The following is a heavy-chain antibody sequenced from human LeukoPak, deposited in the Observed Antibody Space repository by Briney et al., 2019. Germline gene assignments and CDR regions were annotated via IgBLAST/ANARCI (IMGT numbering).Heavy chain of an antibody. D-gene: IGHD3-9*01. CDR1: GYTFTSYD. Sequence: GASVKVSCKASGYTFTSYDINWVRQATGQGLEWMGWMNPNSGNTGQAQKFQGRITMTRNTSISTAYMELSSLRPEDTAVYYCAKYKSGDCFDSGKRYYFDQWGQGTPVTVSS. J-gene: IGHJ4*02. CDR2: MNPNSGNT. V-gene: IGHV1-8*01. CDR3: AKYKSGDCFDSGKRYYFDQ.